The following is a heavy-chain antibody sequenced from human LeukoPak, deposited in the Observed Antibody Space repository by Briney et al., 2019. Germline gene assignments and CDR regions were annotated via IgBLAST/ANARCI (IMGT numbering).Heavy chain of an antibody. J-gene: IGHJ6*02. CDR3: ARDPTIFPPDYYEMDV. D-gene: IGHD3-9*01. CDR1: GYTFTSYG. CDR2: ISAYNGNT. V-gene: IGHV1-18*01. Sequence: ASVKVSCKASGYTFTSYGISWVRQAPGQGLEWMGWISAYNGNTNYAQKLQGRVTMTTDTSTSTAYMELRGPRSDDTAVYYCARDPTIFPPDYYEMDVWGQGTTVTVSS.